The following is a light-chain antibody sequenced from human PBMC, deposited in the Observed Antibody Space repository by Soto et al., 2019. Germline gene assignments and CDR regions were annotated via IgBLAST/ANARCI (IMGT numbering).Light chain of an antibody. CDR1: QSVSSSY. CDR3: QQYGSSPKT. Sequence: EIEMTQSPATLSVSPGERATLSCRASQSVSSSYLAWYQQKPGQAPRLLIYGASSRATGIPDRFSGSGSGTDFTLTISRLEPEDFAVYYCQQYGSSPKTFGQGTKVDIK. J-gene: IGKJ1*01. V-gene: IGKV3-20*01. CDR2: GAS.